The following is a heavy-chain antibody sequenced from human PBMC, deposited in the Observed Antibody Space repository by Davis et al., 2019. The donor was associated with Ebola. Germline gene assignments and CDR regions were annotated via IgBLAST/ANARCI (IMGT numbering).Heavy chain of an antibody. CDR1: GGSISSYY. CDR3: ARTRWLRGIYFDY. Sequence: ETLSLTCTVSGGSISSYYWSWIRQPPGKGLEWVANIKKDGSEKYYVDSVKGRFTISRDNAKNSLYLQMNSLRAEDTAVYYCARTRWLRGIYFDYWGQGTLVTVSS. J-gene: IGHJ4*02. CDR2: IKKDGSEK. V-gene: IGHV3-7*01. D-gene: IGHD5-12*01.